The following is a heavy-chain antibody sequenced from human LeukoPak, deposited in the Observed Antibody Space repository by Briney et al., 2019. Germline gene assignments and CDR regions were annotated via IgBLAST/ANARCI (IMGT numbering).Heavy chain of an antibody. CDR2: ISSSGSTI. CDR3: ARVYSGYEFDY. CDR1: GFIVSNKY. J-gene: IGHJ4*02. D-gene: IGHD5-12*01. Sequence: PGGSLRLSCAASGFIVSNKYMHWVRQAPGKGLEWVSYISSSGSTIYYADSVKGRFTISRDNAKNSLYLQMNSLRAEDTAVYYCARVYSGYEFDYWGQGTLVTVSS. V-gene: IGHV3-11*01.